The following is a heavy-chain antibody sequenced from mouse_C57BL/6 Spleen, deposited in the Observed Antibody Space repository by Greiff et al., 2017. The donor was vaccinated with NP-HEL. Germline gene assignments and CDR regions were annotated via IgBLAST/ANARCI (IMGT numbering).Heavy chain of an antibody. CDR1: GYTFTSYW. D-gene: IGHD1-2*01. Sequence: VQLQQPGAELVKPGASVKLSCKASGYTFTSYWMQWVKQRPGQGLEWIGEIDPSDSYTNYNQKFKGKATLTVDTSSSTAYMQLSSLTSEDSAVYYCARGYNFDYWGQGTTLTVSS. CDR3: ARGYNFDY. V-gene: IGHV1-50*01. CDR2: IDPSDSYT. J-gene: IGHJ2*01.